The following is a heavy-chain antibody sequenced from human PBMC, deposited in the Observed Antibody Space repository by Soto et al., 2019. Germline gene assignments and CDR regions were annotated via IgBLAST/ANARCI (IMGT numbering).Heavy chain of an antibody. D-gene: IGHD3-10*01. J-gene: IGHJ4*02. Sequence: GESLKISCKGSGYSFAGYWITWVRQKPGKGLEWMGIIDPCDSDTRYSPSFQGQVTISADKSISTAYLQWSSRKASDTAMYYCARMGSLDYLGQGTLVTVSS. CDR3: ARMGSLDY. CDR1: GYSFAGYW. CDR2: IDPCDSDT. V-gene: IGHV5-51*01.